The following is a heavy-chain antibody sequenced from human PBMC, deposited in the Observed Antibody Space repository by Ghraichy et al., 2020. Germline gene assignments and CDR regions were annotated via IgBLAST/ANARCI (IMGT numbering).Heavy chain of an antibody. Sequence: SQTLSLTCAVYGGSFSGYYWSWIRQPPGKGLEWIGEINHSGSTNYNPSLKSRVTISVDTSKNQFSLKLSSVTAADTAVYYCARADIVVVPAAIKRWYYYYYMDVWGKGTTVTVSS. V-gene: IGHV4-34*01. J-gene: IGHJ6*03. CDR3: ARADIVVVPAAIKRWYYYYYMDV. D-gene: IGHD2-2*02. CDR2: INHSGST. CDR1: GGSFSGYY.